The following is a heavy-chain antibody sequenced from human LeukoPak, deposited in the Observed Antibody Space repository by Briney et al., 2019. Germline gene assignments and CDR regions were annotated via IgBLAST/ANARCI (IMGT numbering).Heavy chain of an antibody. J-gene: IGHJ6*03. Sequence: PSETLSLTCTVSGGSISSYYWSWIRQPAGEGLEWIGRIYTSGSTNYNPSLKSRVTISVDTSKNQFSLKLSSVTAADTAVYYCARERRDGYNNLSYYYYMDVWGKGTTVTVSS. CDR1: GGSISSYY. D-gene: IGHD5-24*01. CDR3: ARERRDGYNNLSYYYYMDV. V-gene: IGHV4-4*07. CDR2: IYTSGST.